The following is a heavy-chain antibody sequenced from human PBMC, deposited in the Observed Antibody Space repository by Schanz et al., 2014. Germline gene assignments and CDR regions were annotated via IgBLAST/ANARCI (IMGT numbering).Heavy chain of an antibody. D-gene: IGHD6-13*01. CDR2: FIPILDVG. Sequence: QVQVVQSGAEVKKPGASVKVSCKASRSTFSSYTISWVRQARGQGLEWVGRFIPILDVGNYAQRFQGRVTITADKSADTAYMDVSSLRSEDTAVYYCASSGAGYSSSWDFDYWGQGTLVTVSS. CDR1: RSTFSSYT. J-gene: IGHJ4*02. CDR3: ASSGAGYSSSWDFDY. V-gene: IGHV1-69*02.